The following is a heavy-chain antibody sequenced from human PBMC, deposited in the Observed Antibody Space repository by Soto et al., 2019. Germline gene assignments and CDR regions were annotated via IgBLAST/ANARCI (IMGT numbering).Heavy chain of an antibody. CDR3: ASRSGALRYFDWLPDAFDI. V-gene: IGHV4-59*01. CDR1: GGSISGYD. D-gene: IGHD3-9*01. Sequence: PSETLCVTCSVAGGSISGYDGSWIRTQPGKGLEWIGYIYYSGSTNYNPSLKSRVTISVDTSKNQFSLKLSSVTAADTAVYYCASRSGALRYFDWLPDAFDIWGQGTMVTVSS. CDR2: IYYSGST. J-gene: IGHJ3*02.